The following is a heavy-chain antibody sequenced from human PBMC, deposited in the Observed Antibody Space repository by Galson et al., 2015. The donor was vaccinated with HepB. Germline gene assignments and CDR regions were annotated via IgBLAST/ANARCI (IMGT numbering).Heavy chain of an antibody. Sequence: SLRLSCAASGFIFSNYGMNWVRQAPGKGLEWVTLIQYDGRNKYYVDSVKGRFTISRDNSKNTVYLRMNSLRAEDTAVYYCAKDDWERGNYDILTGYNYFDYWGQGTLVTVSS. J-gene: IGHJ4*02. V-gene: IGHV3-30*02. CDR3: AKDDWERGNYDILTGYNYFDY. CDR2: IQYDGRNK. D-gene: IGHD3-9*01. CDR1: GFIFSNYG.